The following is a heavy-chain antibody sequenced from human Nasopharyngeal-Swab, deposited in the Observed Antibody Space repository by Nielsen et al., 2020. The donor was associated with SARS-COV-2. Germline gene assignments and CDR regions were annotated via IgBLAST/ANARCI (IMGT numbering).Heavy chain of an antibody. V-gene: IGHV4-4*07. J-gene: IGHJ5*02. CDR3: ARESGPGGWFDP. CDR2: IYTSGST. Sequence: SETLSLTCTVSGGSISSYYWSWIRQPAGKGLEWIRRIYTSGSTNYNPSLKSRVTISVDTSKNQFSLKLSSVTAADTAVYYCARESGPGGWFDPWGQGTLVTVSS. CDR1: GGSISSYY.